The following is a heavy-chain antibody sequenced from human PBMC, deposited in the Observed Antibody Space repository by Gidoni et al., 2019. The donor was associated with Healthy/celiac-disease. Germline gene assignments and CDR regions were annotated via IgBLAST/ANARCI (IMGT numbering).Heavy chain of an antibody. D-gene: IGHD3-10*01. Sequence: QVQLVESGGGGVQPGRSLRLSCAASGFTFRSNGLTWARQGPGKGLEWVAVIWYDGSNKYYADSLKGRFTISRDNSKNTLYLQMNSLRAEDTAVYYCARGGYYYGSGSYNWGAYYFDYWGQGTLVTVSS. J-gene: IGHJ4*02. CDR2: IWYDGSNK. CDR3: ARGGYYYGSGSYNWGAYYFDY. V-gene: IGHV3-33*01. CDR1: GFTFRSNG.